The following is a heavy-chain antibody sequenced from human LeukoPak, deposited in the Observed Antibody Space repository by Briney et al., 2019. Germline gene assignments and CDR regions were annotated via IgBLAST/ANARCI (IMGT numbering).Heavy chain of an antibody. CDR3: AREVRAAGTNRGYYFDY. CDR1: GYTFTGYY. J-gene: IGHJ4*02. CDR2: INPNSGGT. Sequence: ASVKVSCKASGYTFTGYYMHWVRQAPGQGLEWMGWINPNSGGTNYAQKFQGRITMTRDTSISTAYMELSRLRSDDTAVYYCAREVRAAGTNRGYYFDYWGQGTLVTVSS. V-gene: IGHV1-2*02. D-gene: IGHD6-13*01.